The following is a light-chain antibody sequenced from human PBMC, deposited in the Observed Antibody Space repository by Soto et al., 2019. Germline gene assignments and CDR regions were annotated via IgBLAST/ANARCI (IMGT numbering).Light chain of an antibody. Sequence: EIVLTQSPATLSLSPGDRATLSCRASQRVSSNFLAWYQQRPGQTPRLLIYGAFTRATGIPDRFSGGGSGTDFSLTISRLEPEDFGVYYCQQYGRSPFNFGPGTNVEIK. J-gene: IGKJ3*01. CDR3: QQYGRSPFN. V-gene: IGKV3-20*01. CDR1: QRVSSNF. CDR2: GAF.